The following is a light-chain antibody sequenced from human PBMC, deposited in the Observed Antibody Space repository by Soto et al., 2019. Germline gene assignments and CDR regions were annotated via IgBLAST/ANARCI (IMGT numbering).Light chain of an antibody. CDR3: QHLET. CDR2: DAS. V-gene: IGKV1-5*01. CDR1: QSISSW. J-gene: IGKJ1*01. Sequence: DIQMTQSPSTLSASVGDRVTITCRASQSISSWLAWYQQKPGKAPKLLIYDASSLESGVPSRFSGSGSGTEFTLTISSLQSDDFAAYYCQHLETFGQGTKVDIK.